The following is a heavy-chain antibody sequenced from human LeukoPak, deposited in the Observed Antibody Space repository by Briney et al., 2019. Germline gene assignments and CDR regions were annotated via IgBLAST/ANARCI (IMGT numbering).Heavy chain of an antibody. CDR3: ARDATLIVVAILIAGNFDY. D-gene: IGHD3-22*01. Sequence: AGGSQRLSCAASGFTFSNYAMHWVRQAPGKGLEWVAVTSSDGSNKYYADSVKGRFTISRDNSKNTLYLQMNSLRAEDTAVYYCARDATLIVVAILIAGNFDYWGQGTLVTVSS. V-gene: IGHV3-30-3*01. CDR1: GFTFSNYA. CDR2: TSSDGSNK. J-gene: IGHJ4*02.